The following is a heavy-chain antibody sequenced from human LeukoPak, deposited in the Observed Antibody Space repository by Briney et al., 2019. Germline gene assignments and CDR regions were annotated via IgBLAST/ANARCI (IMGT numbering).Heavy chain of an antibody. V-gene: IGHV3-23*01. J-gene: IGHJ4*02. Sequence: PGGSLRLSCAASGFTFTSYAMTWVRQAPGKGLEGVSAISGSGGTTYYADSVKGRFTISRDNSKNTLDLQMNSLRAEDTAIYYCARRYYDSTGYYSLDYWGQGTLVTVSS. D-gene: IGHD3-22*01. CDR1: GFTFTSYA. CDR2: ISGSGGTT. CDR3: ARRYYDSTGYYSLDY.